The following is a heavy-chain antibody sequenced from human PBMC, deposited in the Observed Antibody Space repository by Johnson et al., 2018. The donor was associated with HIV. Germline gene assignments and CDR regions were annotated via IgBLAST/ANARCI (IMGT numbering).Heavy chain of an antibody. V-gene: IGHV3-49*04. CDR3: TRGPEITIFGVVARNAFDI. J-gene: IGHJ3*02. CDR2: ISSQAYGGTT. D-gene: IGHD3-3*01. Sequence: VQLVESGGGLVQPGRSLRLSCTASGFTFGDYAMSWVRQAPGTGLEWVGFISSQAYGGTTAYAASVTGRFTLYRDDSKSIAYLQMNSLKTEDTAVYYCTRGPEITIFGVVARNAFDIWGQGTMVTVSS. CDR1: GFTFGDYA.